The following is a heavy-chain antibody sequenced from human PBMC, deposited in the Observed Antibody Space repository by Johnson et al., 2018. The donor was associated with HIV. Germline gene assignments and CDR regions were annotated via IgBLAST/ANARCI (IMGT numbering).Heavy chain of an antibody. Sequence: QVQLVESGGGVVQPGGSLRLSCAASGFTFSSYGMHWVRQAPGKGLAWVAFIRYDGSNKYYADSVKGRFPISRDNSTNTLYLQMNSLRAEDTAVYYCAKDNDSSGYYSSAFDIWGQGTMVTVSS. V-gene: IGHV3-30*02. CDR1: GFTFSSYG. J-gene: IGHJ3*02. D-gene: IGHD3-22*01. CDR2: IRYDGSNK. CDR3: AKDNDSSGYYSSAFDI.